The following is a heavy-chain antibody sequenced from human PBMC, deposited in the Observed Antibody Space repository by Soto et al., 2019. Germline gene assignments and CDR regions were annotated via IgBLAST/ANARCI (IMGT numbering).Heavy chain of an antibody. CDR3: ARGDSSGWYDYYYYGMDV. J-gene: IGHJ6*02. D-gene: IGHD6-19*01. Sequence: GGSLRLSCAASGFTFSSYSMNWFRQAPGKGLEWVSYISSSSSTIYYADSVKGRFTISRDNAKNSLYLQMNSLRAEDTAVYYCARGDSSGWYDYYYYGMDVWGQGTTVTVSS. V-gene: IGHV3-48*01. CDR1: GFTFSSYS. CDR2: ISSSSSTI.